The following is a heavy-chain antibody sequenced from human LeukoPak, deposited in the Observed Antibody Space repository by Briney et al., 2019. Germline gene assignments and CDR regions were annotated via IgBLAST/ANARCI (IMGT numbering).Heavy chain of an antibody. CDR3: ARQTSYNTGYFDY. D-gene: IGHD1-1*01. Sequence: SETLSLTCTVSGGSISSYYWSWIRQPPGKGLEWIGYIFYSGSTNYNPSLKSRVTISVDTSKNQFSLKLSSVTAADTAVYYFARQTSYNTGYFDYWGQGTLVTVSS. CDR1: GGSISSYY. CDR2: IFYSGST. J-gene: IGHJ4*02. V-gene: IGHV4-59*01.